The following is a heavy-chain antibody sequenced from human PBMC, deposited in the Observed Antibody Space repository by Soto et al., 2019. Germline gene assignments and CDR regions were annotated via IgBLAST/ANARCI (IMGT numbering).Heavy chain of an antibody. CDR2: IYYSGST. CDR3: AREWRDYYFDY. Sequence: QVQLQESGPGLVKPSQTLSLTCTVSGGSISSGGYYWSWIRQHPGKGLEWIGYIYYSGSTYYNPSLKSRGTTSVDTSKNQFSRKLSSVTAADTAVYYCAREWRDYYFDYWGQGTLVTVSS. V-gene: IGHV4-31*03. CDR1: GGSISSGGYY. J-gene: IGHJ4*02.